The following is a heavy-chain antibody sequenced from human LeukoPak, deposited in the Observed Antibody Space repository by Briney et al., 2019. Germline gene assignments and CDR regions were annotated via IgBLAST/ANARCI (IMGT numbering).Heavy chain of an antibody. CDR1: GFTFSSYS. Sequence: GGSLRLSCAASGFTFSSYSMNWVRQAPGKGLEWVSYISSSSSTIYYADSVKGRFTISRDNAKNSLYLQMNSLRAEDTAVYYCAREQLYDFWTYDYWGQGTLVTVSS. D-gene: IGHD3-3*01. J-gene: IGHJ4*02. CDR3: AREQLYDFWTYDY. V-gene: IGHV3-48*01. CDR2: ISSSSSTI.